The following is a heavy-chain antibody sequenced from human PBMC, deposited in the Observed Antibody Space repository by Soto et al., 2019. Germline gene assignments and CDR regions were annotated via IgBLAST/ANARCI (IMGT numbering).Heavy chain of an antibody. CDR1: GGSISSYY. CDR2: IYYSGST. Sequence: PSETLSLTCTVSGGSISSYYWSWIRQPPGKGLEWIGYIYYSGSTNYNPSLKSRVTISVDTSKNQFSLKLSSVTAADTAVYYCARDRWLHEYGMDVWGQGTTVTVSS. V-gene: IGHV4-59*01. D-gene: IGHD5-12*01. J-gene: IGHJ6*02. CDR3: ARDRWLHEYGMDV.